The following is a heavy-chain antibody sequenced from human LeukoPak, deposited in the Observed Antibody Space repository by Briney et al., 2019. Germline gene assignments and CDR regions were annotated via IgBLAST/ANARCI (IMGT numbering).Heavy chain of an antibody. CDR2: IYYSGST. J-gene: IGHJ4*02. CDR3: ARHPGIAAAGH. V-gene: IGHV4-59*08. Sequence: SVTLSLTCAVYGAYLSDYYWSWIRQPPGKGLEWIGYIYYSGSTNYNPSLKSRVTISVDTSKNQFSLKLSSVTAADTAVYYCARHPGIAAAGHWGQGTLVTVSS. CDR1: GAYLSDYY. D-gene: IGHD6-13*01.